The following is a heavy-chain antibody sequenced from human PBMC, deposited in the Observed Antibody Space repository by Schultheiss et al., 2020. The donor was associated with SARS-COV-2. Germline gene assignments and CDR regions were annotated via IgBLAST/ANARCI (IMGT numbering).Heavy chain of an antibody. CDR2: IRYRGST. CDR3: ARVVGSNFAHFDY. CDR1: GGSIGSSSFY. V-gene: IGHV4-39*01. Sequence: SETLSLTCSVSGGSIGSSSFYWGWIRQPPGKGLEWIGSIRYRGSTYYSPSLKSRLTISVDTSMNRISLRLNSVTAADTAVYYCARVVGSNFAHFDYWGQGTLVTVSS. D-gene: IGHD4-11*01. J-gene: IGHJ4*02.